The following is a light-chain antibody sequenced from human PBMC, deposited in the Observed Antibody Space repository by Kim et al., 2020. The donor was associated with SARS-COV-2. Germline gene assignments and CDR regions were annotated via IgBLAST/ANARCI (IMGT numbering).Light chain of an antibody. Sequence: PRDRATPSCRASQSVDSNYLAWYQQKPRQAPRLLIDGASSRAAGIPDRFTGSGSATDFSLTISRLEPEDFAVYFCQQYGGSPPLTFGGGTQVDIK. J-gene: IGKJ4*01. CDR2: GAS. V-gene: IGKV3-20*01. CDR1: QSVDSNY. CDR3: QQYGGSPPLT.